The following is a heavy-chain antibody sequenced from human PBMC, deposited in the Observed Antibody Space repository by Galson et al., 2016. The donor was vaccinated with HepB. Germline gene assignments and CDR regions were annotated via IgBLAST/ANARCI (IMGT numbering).Heavy chain of an antibody. CDR3: ARRAIVGAHFDY. J-gene: IGHJ4*02. Sequence: PVLVKPTQTLTLTCTFSGFSLSTSRLAVGWIRQPPGKALEWLAHIYWDEDKRYNPSLKSRLTITKDTSRNHVVLTMTNMDPVDTATYYCARRAIVGAHFDYWGQGILVTVSS. D-gene: IGHD1-26*01. CDR2: IYWDEDK. V-gene: IGHV2-5*02. CDR1: GFSLSTSRLA.